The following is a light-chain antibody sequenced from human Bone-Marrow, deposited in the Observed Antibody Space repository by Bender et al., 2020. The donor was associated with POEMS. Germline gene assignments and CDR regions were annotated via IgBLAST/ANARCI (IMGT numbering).Light chain of an antibody. Sequence: QSALTQPASVSGSPGQSISISCTGTSSDVGSDNLVSWYQQHPGKDPKLMIYDVSKRPSGVPDRFSGSKSGNTASLTISGLQAEDEADYYCCSYAGSYTYVFGTGTKVTVL. CDR3: CSYAGSYTYV. J-gene: IGLJ1*01. CDR1: SSDVGSDNL. V-gene: IGLV2-23*02. CDR2: DVS.